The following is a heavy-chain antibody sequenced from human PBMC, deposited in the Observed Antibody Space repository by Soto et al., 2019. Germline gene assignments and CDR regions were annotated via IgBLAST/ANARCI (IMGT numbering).Heavy chain of an antibody. V-gene: IGHV3-33*01. CDR3: ARVPPGSSSWFGFDI. CDR2: IFYSGSNK. Sequence: GGSLRLSCAASGFTFSSYGMHWVRQAPGKGLEWVAVIFYSGSNKDYADSVQGRFTISRDNAKNSLFLQMNSLREDDTAVYFCARVPPGSSSWFGFDIWGQGTMVTVSS. D-gene: IGHD6-13*01. CDR1: GFTFSSYG. J-gene: IGHJ3*02.